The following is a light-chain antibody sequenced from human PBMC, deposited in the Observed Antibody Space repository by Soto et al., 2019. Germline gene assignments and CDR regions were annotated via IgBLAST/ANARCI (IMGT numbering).Light chain of an antibody. Sequence: DIQMTHSPSSLSASVGDRVTITCRASQSISRYLNWYQQKPGKAPKLLIYAASSLQSGVPSRFSGSGSGTDFTRTISSLQPEDFATYYCQQSYRPPPVTFGQGTRLEIK. J-gene: IGKJ5*01. V-gene: IGKV1-39*01. CDR1: QSISRY. CDR2: AAS. CDR3: QQSYRPPPVT.